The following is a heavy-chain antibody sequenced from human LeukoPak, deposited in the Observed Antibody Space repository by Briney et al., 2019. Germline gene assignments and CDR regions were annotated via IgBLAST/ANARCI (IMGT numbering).Heavy chain of an antibody. CDR1: GFTFSSYG. CDR3: AKDQQLGATELDY. Sequence: GGSPRLSCAASGFTFSSYGMHWVRQAPGKGLEWVAFIRYDGSNKYYADSVKGRFTISRDNSKNTLYLQMNSLRAEDTAVYYCAKDQQLGATELDYWGQGTLVTVSS. J-gene: IGHJ4*02. D-gene: IGHD6-6*01. CDR2: IRYDGSNK. V-gene: IGHV3-30*02.